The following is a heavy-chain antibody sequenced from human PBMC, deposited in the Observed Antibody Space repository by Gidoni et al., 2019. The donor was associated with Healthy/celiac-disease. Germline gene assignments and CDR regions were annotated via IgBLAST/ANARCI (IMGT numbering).Heavy chain of an antibody. V-gene: IGHV3-7*01. J-gene: IGHJ6*02. CDR3: AGSIAAAGTYYYYGMDV. D-gene: IGHD6-13*01. CDR1: GFTFSSYW. CDR2: IKQDGSEK. Sequence: EVQLVESGGGWVQPGGSLRLSCAASGFTFSSYWMSWVRQAPGKGLEWVANIKQDGSEKYYVDSVKGRFTISRDNAKNSLYLQMNSLRAEDTAVYYCAGSIAAAGTYYYYGMDVWGQGTTVTVSS.